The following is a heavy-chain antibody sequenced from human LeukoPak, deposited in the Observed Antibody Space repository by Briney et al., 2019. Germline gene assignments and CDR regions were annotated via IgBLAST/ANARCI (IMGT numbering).Heavy chain of an antibody. CDR2: ISAYNGNT. V-gene: IGHV1-18*01. CDR1: GYTFTSYG. J-gene: IGHJ4*02. D-gene: IGHD2-15*01. Sequence: ASVKVSCKASGYTFTSYGISWVRQAPGQGLERMGWISAYNGNTNYAQKLQGRVTMTTDTSTSTAYMELRSLRSDDTAVYYCAREGVVVAATLNYFDYWGQGTLVTVSS. CDR3: AREGVVVAATLNYFDY.